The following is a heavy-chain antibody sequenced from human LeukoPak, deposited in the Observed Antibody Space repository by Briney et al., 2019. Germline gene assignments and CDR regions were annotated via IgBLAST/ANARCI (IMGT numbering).Heavy chain of an antibody. CDR3: ARDSRVYYDSSSRWFDP. Sequence: GGSLRLSCAASGFTFSSFWMSWVRQAPGKGLVWVANIKEDESEKYYVDSVKGRFTISRDNAKNSLYLQMNSLRAEDTAVYYCARDSRVYYDSSSRWFDPWGQGTLVTVSS. D-gene: IGHD3-22*01. J-gene: IGHJ5*02. CDR2: IKEDESEK. V-gene: IGHV3-7*01. CDR1: GFTFSSFW.